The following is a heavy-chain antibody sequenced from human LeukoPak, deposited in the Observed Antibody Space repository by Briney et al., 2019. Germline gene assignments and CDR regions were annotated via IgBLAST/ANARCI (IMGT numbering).Heavy chain of an antibody. D-gene: IGHD5-18*01. CDR1: GVTFSSYA. CDR2: IGGST. CDR3: ARGVLGYSYGFDC. V-gene: IGHV3-23*01. J-gene: IGHJ4*02. Sequence: QPGGSLRLSCAASGVTFSSYAMSWVRQAPGKGLEWVSAIGGSTYYADSVKGRFTISRHNSENTLYLQMNSLRGEDTAVYYCARGVLGYSYGFDCWGQGTLVTVSS.